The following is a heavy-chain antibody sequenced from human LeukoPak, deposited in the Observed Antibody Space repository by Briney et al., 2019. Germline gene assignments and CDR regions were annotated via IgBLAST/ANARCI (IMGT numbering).Heavy chain of an antibody. CDR3: AGAVGALLTWAF. CDR1: GGSLISHY. CDR2: IYDFGST. J-gene: IGHJ4*02. V-gene: IGHV4-59*11. Sequence: SETLSLTCTVSGGSLISHYRSWIRQTPGKGLEWIGYIYDFGSTDYNPSLKSRITMSVDTSKNQFSLELNSVTAADTAIYYCAGAVGALLTWAFWGQGTLVTVSS. D-gene: IGHD1-26*01.